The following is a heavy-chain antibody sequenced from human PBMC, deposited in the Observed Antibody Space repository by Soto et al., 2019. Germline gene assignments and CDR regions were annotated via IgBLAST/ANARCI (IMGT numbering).Heavy chain of an antibody. Sequence: PSETLSLTCAVYGGSFSGHYWSWIRQYPGKGLEWIAEINHRGSTNYNPSLKSRVTMSVDTSKNQFSLRLGSVTAADTAVYYCARFYPRSIFPTARATFYCFAPGGRGGRVPVPS. D-gene: IGHD2-21*01. CDR1: GGSFSGHY. CDR2: INHRGST. V-gene: IGHV4-34*01. J-gene: IGHJ2*01. CDR3: ARFYPRSIFPTARATFYCFAP.